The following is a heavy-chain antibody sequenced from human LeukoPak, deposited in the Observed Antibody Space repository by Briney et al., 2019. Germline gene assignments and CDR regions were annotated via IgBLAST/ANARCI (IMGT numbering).Heavy chain of an antibody. V-gene: IGHV1-18*04. Sequence: GASVKVSCKASGYTFTGYYMHWVRQAPGQGLEWMGWINPNSGNTNYAQKLQGRVTMTTDTSTSTAYMELRSLRSDDTAVYYCARVLTDYYDSSGYPDYWGQGTLVTVSS. CDR2: INPNSGNT. J-gene: IGHJ4*02. CDR3: ARVLTDYYDSSGYPDY. CDR1: GYTFTGYY. D-gene: IGHD3-22*01.